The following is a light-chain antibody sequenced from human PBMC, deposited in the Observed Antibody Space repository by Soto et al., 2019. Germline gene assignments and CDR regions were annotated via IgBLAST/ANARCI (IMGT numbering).Light chain of an antibody. CDR1: SSDVVGYNY. V-gene: IGLV2-14*03. CDR3: SSYTTCNLRLIV. Sequence: QSVLTQPASVSGSPGQSITISCTGTSSDVVGYNYVSWYQHHPGKAPKLMIYDVSNRPSGVSNRFSGSKSGNTASLTISGLQPEDEFYYYCSSYTTCNLRLIVFVTGTKDT. J-gene: IGLJ1*01. CDR2: DVS.